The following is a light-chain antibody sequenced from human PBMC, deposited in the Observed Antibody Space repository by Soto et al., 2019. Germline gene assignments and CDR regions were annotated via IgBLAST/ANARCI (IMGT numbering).Light chain of an antibody. CDR2: AAS. CDR1: QSITTY. V-gene: IGKV1-39*01. CDR3: RQIYSAPLA. Sequence: RMPQSPSSLSAFVGDRVTITCRASQSITTYLNWYRQKPGKAPKLLIYAASSLQSGVPSRFSGSGSETEFTLSISSLQPEDFATYFCRQIYSAPLAFGGGTKVDI. J-gene: IGKJ4*01.